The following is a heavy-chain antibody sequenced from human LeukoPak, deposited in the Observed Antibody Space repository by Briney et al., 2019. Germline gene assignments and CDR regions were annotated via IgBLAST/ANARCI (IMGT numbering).Heavy chain of an antibody. J-gene: IGHJ4*02. D-gene: IGHD5-24*01. Sequence: SVTVSCKASGGTFSSYAISWVRQAPGQGLEWMGGIIPIFGTANYAQKFQGRVTITADESTSTAYMELSSLRSEDTAVYYCARGWVEMATITQFDYWGQGTLVTVSS. CDR2: IIPIFGTA. V-gene: IGHV1-69*13. CDR3: ARGWVEMATITQFDY. CDR1: GGTFSSYA.